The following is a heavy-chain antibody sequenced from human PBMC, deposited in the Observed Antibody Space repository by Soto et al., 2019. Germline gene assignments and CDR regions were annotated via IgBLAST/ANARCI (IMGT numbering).Heavy chain of an antibody. V-gene: IGHV3-30*18. J-gene: IGHJ6*03. D-gene: IGHD6-13*01. CDR3: AKDPTAGDYYYYYMDV. CDR1: GFTFSSYG. CDR2: ISYDGSNK. Sequence: QVQLVESGGGVVQPGRSLRLSCAASGFTFSSYGMHWVRQAPGKGLEWVAVISYDGSNKYYADSVKGRFTISRDNSKNTLYLQMNSLRAEDTAVYYCAKDPTAGDYYYYYMDVWGKGTTVTVSS.